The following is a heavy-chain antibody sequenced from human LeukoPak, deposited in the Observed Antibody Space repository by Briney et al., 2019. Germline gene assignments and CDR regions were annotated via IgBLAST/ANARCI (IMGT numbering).Heavy chain of an antibody. Sequence: GGSLRLSCAASGFTFSSYAMCWVRQAPGKGLEWVSAISGSGGSTYYADSVKGRFTISRDNSKNTLYLQMNSLRAEDTAVYYCAKRSEDFWSGYYDYWGQGTLVTVSS. V-gene: IGHV3-23*01. CDR2: ISGSGGST. J-gene: IGHJ4*02. D-gene: IGHD3-3*01. CDR3: AKRSEDFWSGYYDY. CDR1: GFTFSSYA.